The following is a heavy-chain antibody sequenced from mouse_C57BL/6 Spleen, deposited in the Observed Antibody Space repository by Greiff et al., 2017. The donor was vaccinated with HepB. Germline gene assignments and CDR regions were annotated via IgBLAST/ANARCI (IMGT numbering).Heavy chain of an antibody. Sequence: VQGVESGAELVKPGASVKMSCKASGYTFTSYWITWVKQRPGQGLEWIGDIYPGSGSTNYNEKFKSKATLTVDTSSTTAYMQLSSLTSEDSAVYYCARGYDGSSYYFDYWGQGTTLTVSS. D-gene: IGHD1-1*01. CDR1: GYTFTSYW. V-gene: IGHV1-55*01. J-gene: IGHJ2*01. CDR3: ARGYDGSSYYFDY. CDR2: IYPGSGST.